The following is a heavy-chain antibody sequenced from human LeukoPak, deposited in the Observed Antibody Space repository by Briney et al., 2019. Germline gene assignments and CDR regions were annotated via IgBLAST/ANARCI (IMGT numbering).Heavy chain of an antibody. Sequence: GGSLRLSCAASGFTFSSYGMHWVRQAPGKGLEWVAVISYDGSNKYYADSVKGRFTISRDNSKNTLYLQMNSLRAEDTAVYYCAKVPDYYYDSSGYYSSHFDYWGQGTLVTVSS. CDR2: ISYDGSNK. CDR3: AKVPDYYYDSSGYYSSHFDY. D-gene: IGHD3-22*01. CDR1: GFTFSSYG. V-gene: IGHV3-30*18. J-gene: IGHJ4*02.